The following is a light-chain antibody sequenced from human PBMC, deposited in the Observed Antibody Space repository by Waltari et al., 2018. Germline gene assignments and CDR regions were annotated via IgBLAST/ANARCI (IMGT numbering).Light chain of an antibody. Sequence: DIQMTQSPSSLSASVGDTVTITCQASQGIGNNLNWYQQKPGKPPKFLICRASNLQSGIPSRFSGSGSGTDFTLTINSLQPEDFSTYYCQQGYSYPVTSGPGTKLDI. V-gene: IGKV1-16*01. CDR2: RAS. CDR1: QGIGNN. CDR3: QQGYSYPVT. J-gene: IGKJ3*01.